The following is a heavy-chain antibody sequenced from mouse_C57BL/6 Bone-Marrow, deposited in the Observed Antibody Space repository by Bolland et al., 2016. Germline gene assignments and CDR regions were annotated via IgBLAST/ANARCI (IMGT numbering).Heavy chain of an antibody. D-gene: IGHD2-2*01. V-gene: IGHV1-52*01. Sequence: HYNQKFKDKATLTVDKSSSTAYMQLSSLTSEDSAVYYCARSRPSMVTTEYYFDYWGQGT. CDR3: ARSRPSMVTTEYYFDY. J-gene: IGHJ2*01.